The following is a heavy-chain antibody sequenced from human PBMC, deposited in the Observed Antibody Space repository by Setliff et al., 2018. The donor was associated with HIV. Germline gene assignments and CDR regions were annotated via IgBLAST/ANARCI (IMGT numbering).Heavy chain of an antibody. Sequence: SVKVSCKASGFTFTSSVMQWVRQARGQSPEWMGWIVVGSGATNYAQKFHGRVTISADTSTTTAYLEVSSLRSEDTAVYYCAKGYYHDSRGYPTGPAFDIWGQGTMVTVSS. CDR1: GFTFTSSV. CDR3: AKGYYHDSRGYPTGPAFDI. V-gene: IGHV1-58*02. D-gene: IGHD3-22*01. CDR2: IVVGSGAT. J-gene: IGHJ3*02.